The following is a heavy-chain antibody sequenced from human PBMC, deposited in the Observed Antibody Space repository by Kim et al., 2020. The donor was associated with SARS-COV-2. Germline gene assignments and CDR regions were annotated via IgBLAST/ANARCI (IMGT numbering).Heavy chain of an antibody. J-gene: IGHJ3*02. Sequence: GGSLRLSCTASGFTFGDYAMSWFRQAPGKGLEWVGFIRSKAYGGTTEYAASVKGRFTISRDDSKSIAYLQMNSLKTEDTAVYYCTRALHGIWFGELFDAFDIWGQGTMVTVSS. CDR2: IRSKAYGGTT. V-gene: IGHV3-49*03. CDR1: GFTFGDYA. CDR3: TRALHGIWFGELFDAFDI. D-gene: IGHD3-10*01.